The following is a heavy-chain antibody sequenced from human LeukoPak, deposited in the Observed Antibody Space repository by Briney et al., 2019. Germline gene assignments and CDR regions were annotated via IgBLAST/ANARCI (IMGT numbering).Heavy chain of an antibody. CDR3: AGDRRGYSYGSFDY. J-gene: IGHJ4*02. V-gene: IGHV4-59*08. CDR1: GGSISSYY. CDR2: IYYSGST. Sequence: PSETLSLTCTVSGGSISSYYWSWIRQPPGKGLEWIGYIYYSGSTNYNPSLKSRVTISVDTSKNQFSLKLSSVTAADTAVYYCAGDRRGYSYGSFDYWGQGPLVTVSS. D-gene: IGHD5-18*01.